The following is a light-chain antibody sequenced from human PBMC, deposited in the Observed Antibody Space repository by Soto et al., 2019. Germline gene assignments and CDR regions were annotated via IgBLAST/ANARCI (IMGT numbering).Light chain of an antibody. CDR1: QSVLYSSNNKNY. Sequence: DIVMTQSPDSLAVSLGERATINCKSSQSVLYSSNNKNYLAWYQQKPGQPPNLLIDWASTRESGVPDRFSGRGSGKDCHLTISSLQAEDGAVYYCQQYYSTPPYTFGQGTKLEIK. CDR3: QQYYSTPPYT. V-gene: IGKV4-1*01. J-gene: IGKJ2*01. CDR2: WAS.